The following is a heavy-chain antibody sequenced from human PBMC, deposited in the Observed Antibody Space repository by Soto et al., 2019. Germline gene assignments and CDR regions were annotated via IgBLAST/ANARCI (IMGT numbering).Heavy chain of an antibody. Sequence: PGGSRRLSCVASGFTFSTCVMHWVRQAPGKGLERVAVLGYDGSNKFYADSVKGRFTISRDNSKNTLYLQMNSLRAEDTAVYYCANGAYYDFWSGPTEDCWGQGTLFTVSS. CDR1: GFTFSTCV. V-gene: IGHV3-30*18. J-gene: IGHJ4*02. CDR3: ANGAYYDFWSGPTEDC. D-gene: IGHD3-3*01. CDR2: LGYDGSNK.